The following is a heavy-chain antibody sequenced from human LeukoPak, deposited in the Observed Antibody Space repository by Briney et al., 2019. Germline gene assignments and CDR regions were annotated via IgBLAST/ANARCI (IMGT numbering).Heavy chain of an antibody. Sequence: SETLSLTCAVYGGSFSGYYWSWIRQPPGKGLEWIGEINHSGSTNYNPSLKSRVTISVDTSKNQFSLKLSSVTAADTAVYYCARTRYGSGSYYNLDYWGQGTLVTVSS. D-gene: IGHD3-10*01. V-gene: IGHV4-34*01. CDR1: GGSFSGYY. CDR3: ARTRYGSGSYYNLDY. CDR2: INHSGST. J-gene: IGHJ4*02.